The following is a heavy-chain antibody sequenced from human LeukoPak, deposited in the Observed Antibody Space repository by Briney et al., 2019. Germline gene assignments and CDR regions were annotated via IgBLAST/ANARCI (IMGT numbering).Heavy chain of an antibody. CDR2: FDPEDGET. V-gene: IGHV1-24*01. CDR1: GYTLTELS. D-gene: IGHD3-3*01. Sequence: ASVKVSCKVSGYTLTELSMHWVRQAPGKGLEWMGGFDPEDGETIYAQKSQGRVTMTEDTSTDTAYMELSSLRSEDTAVYYCATGTNPPYDFWSGWSYYYYMDVWGKGTTVTVSS. CDR3: ATGTNPPYDFWSGWSYYYYMDV. J-gene: IGHJ6*03.